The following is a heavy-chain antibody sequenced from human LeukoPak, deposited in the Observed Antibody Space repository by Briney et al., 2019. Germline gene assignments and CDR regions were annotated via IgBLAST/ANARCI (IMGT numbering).Heavy chain of an antibody. V-gene: IGHV4-61*02. CDR1: GGSISSGSYP. CDR3: ARAHRGSPFDS. J-gene: IGHJ4*02. Sequence: SETLPLTCTVSGGSISSGSYPWTWIRQPAGKGLEWFGRISTSESTLYNPSLKSRATISVDTTRNQFSLNLSSVTAADTAVYYCARAHRGSPFDSWGQGTLVTVSS. CDR2: ISTSEST. D-gene: IGHD5-24*01.